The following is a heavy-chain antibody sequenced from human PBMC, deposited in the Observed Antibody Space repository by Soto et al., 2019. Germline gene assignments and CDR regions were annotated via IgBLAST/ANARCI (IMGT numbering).Heavy chain of an antibody. D-gene: IGHD2-15*01. Sequence: GGSLRLSCAASGFTFSSYAMSWVRQAPGKGLEWVSAISGSGGSTYYADSVKGRFTISRDNSKNTLYLQMNSLRAEDTAVYYCAKGDSKYCSGGSCYSHYYYYGMDVWGQGTKVTVSS. CDR3: AKGDSKYCSGGSCYSHYYYYGMDV. CDR2: ISGSGGST. V-gene: IGHV3-23*01. J-gene: IGHJ6*02. CDR1: GFTFSSYA.